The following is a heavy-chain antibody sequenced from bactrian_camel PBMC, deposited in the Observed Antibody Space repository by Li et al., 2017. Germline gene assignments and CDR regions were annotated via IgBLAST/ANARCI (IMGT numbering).Heavy chain of an antibody. CDR3: AAELAPCRHIDTVASAFY. D-gene: IGHD2*01. CDR2: FDSDGAT. J-gene: IGHJ4*01. V-gene: IGHV3S53*01. CDR1: GYSGRC. Sequence: HVQLVESGGGSVESGGSLTLSCAVSGYSGRCMGWFRQVPEQKREGVAGFDSDGATSYRDSVKGRFTISQDNAKKILYLQMNSLKPEDTAMYFCAAELAPCRHIDTVASAFYWGQGTQVTVS.